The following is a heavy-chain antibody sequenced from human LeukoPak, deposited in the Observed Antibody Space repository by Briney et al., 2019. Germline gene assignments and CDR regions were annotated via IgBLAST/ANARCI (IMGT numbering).Heavy chain of an antibody. Sequence: GGSLRLSCAASGFTFSSYWMSWVRQAPGKGLECVANIKEDGSEEYYVDSVKGRFSISRDNAKDSLYLQMNSLRAEDTAVYYCARDWLAGNPYHAFDLWGKGTMVTVSS. J-gene: IGHJ3*01. D-gene: IGHD3-22*01. V-gene: IGHV3-7*01. CDR2: IKEDGSEE. CDR1: GFTFSSYW. CDR3: ARDWLAGNPYHAFDL.